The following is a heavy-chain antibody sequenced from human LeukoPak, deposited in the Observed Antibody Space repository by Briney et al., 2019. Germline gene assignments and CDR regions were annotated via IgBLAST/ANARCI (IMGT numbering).Heavy chain of an antibody. V-gene: IGHV3-30*18. D-gene: IGHD7-27*01. J-gene: IGHJ6*02. Sequence: GRSLRLSCAAPGFTFSSYGMHWVRQAPGKGLEWVAVISYDGSNRYYADSVKGRFTISRDNSKNTLYLQMNSLRAEDTAVYYCAKEMGTTYYYYGMDVWGQGTTVTVSS. CDR1: GFTFSSYG. CDR3: AKEMGTTYYYYGMDV. CDR2: ISYDGSNR.